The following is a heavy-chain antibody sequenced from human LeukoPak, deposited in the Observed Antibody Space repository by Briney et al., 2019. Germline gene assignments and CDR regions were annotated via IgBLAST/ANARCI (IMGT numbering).Heavy chain of an antibody. D-gene: IGHD5-18*01. CDR2: ISRRGDRT. J-gene: IGHJ6*03. CDR3: ARAVTHFYYYYYMDV. Sequence: GGTLRLSCAASGFTFSTFGMSWVRQAPGKGLEWVSTISRRGDRTYYAGSVKGRFTISRDSSKNTLFLQMNSLRAEDTAVYYCARAVTHFYYYYYMDVWGKGTTVTVSS. V-gene: IGHV3-23*01. CDR1: GFTFSTFG.